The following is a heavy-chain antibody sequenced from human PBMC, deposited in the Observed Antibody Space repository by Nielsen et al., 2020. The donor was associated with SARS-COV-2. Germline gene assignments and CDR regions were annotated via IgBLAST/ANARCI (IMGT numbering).Heavy chain of an antibody. CDR2: IIPIFGTA. J-gene: IGHJ6*02. D-gene: IGHD3-22*01. V-gene: IGHV1-69*06. CDR3: ARDLYKEFDYYDSSGVYYYYGMDV. Sequence: SVKVSCKASGGTFSSYAISWVRQAPGQGLEWMGGIIPIFGTANYAQKFQGRVTITADKSTSTAYMELSSLRSEDTAVYYCARDLYKEFDYYDSSGVYYYYGMDVWGQGTTVTVSS. CDR1: GGTFSSYA.